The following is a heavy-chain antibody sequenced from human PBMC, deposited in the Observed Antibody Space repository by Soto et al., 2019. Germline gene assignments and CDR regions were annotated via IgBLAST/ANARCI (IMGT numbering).Heavy chain of an antibody. J-gene: IGHJ4*02. V-gene: IGHV3-21*01. CDR1: GFTFSNYN. CDR3: GRGDGRYSGYGLDY. CDR2: ISSSCSYI. Sequence: GSLRLSCAASGFTFSNYNMNWVRQAPGKGREWVSFISSSCSYIYYADSVKGRFTISRDNAKNALYLQMSSLRAEDTAVYYCGRGDGRYSGYGLDYWGQGTLVTVSS. D-gene: IGHD5-12*01.